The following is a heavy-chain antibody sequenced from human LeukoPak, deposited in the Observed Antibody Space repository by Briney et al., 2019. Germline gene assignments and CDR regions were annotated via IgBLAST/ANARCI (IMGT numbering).Heavy chain of an antibody. D-gene: IGHD6-19*01. CDR1: GFSFSSYA. V-gene: IGHV3-23*01. J-gene: IGHJ5*02. CDR3: AAKGHSGWENWFDP. Sequence: GGSLRLSRAASGFSFSSYAMNWVRQAPGKGLEWVSTISDNTYYADSVKGRFTISRDNSKNTLYLQMNSLRVEDTAVYYCAAKGHSGWENWFDPWGQGTLVIVSS. CDR2: ISDNT.